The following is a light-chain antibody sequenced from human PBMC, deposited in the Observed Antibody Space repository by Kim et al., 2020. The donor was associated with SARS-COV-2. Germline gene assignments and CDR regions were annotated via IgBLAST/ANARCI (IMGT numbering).Light chain of an antibody. Sequence: GERASFSCVAGQTMDRGPLAGYQHKPGQPPRLLIYRGSKRATGIPDRFSGSGSGTDFTLSISRLEPEDFAVYYCQQFGDSPLYTFGQGTKLEI. V-gene: IGKV3-20*01. CDR2: RGS. CDR3: QQFGDSPLYT. CDR1: QTMDRGP. J-gene: IGKJ2*01.